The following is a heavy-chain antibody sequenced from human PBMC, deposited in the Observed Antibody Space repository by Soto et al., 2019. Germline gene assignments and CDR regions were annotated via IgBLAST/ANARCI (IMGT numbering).Heavy chain of an antibody. Sequence: SETLSLTCTVSGGSISSYYWSWIRQPPGKGLEWIGYIYYSGSTNYNPSLKSRVTISVDTSKSQFSLKLSSVTAADTAVYYCASATAMVPYYYYYMDVWGKGTTVTVSS. D-gene: IGHD5-18*01. V-gene: IGHV4-59*01. J-gene: IGHJ6*03. CDR2: IYYSGST. CDR3: ASATAMVPYYYYYMDV. CDR1: GGSISSYY.